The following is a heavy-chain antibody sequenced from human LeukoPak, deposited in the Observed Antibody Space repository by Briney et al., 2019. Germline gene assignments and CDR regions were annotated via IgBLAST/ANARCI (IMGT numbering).Heavy chain of an antibody. D-gene: IGHD5-12*01. Sequence: ASVKVSFKASGYTFTGYYMHWVRQAPGQGLEWMGWINPNSGGTSYAQKFQGRVTMTRDTSINTAYMDLSRLRSDDTAVYYCAREPGDGGYDNFDYWGQGTLVTVSS. J-gene: IGHJ4*02. CDR1: GYTFTGYY. CDR3: AREPGDGGYDNFDY. V-gene: IGHV1-2*02. CDR2: INPNSGGT.